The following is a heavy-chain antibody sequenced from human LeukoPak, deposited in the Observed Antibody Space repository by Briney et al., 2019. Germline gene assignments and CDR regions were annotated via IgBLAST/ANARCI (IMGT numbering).Heavy chain of an antibody. V-gene: IGHV1-46*01. D-gene: IGHD6-13*01. J-gene: IGHJ6*02. CDR3: ARDFQGYSSSWYDYYYYYGMDV. Sequence: ASVKVSCKASGYTFTSYYMHWVRQDPGQGLEWMRIINPSGGSTSYAQKFQGRVTMTRDTSTSTVYMELSSLRSEDTAVYYCARDFQGYSSSWYDYYYYYGMDVWGQGTTVTVSS. CDR1: GYTFTSYY. CDR2: INPSGGST.